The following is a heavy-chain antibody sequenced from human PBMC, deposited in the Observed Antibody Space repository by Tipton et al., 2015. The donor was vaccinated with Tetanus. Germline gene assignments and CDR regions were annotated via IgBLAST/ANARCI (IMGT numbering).Heavy chain of an antibody. CDR1: GFTFSSYA. CDR2: ISGSGGST. CDR3: ASIGVVGGYFDWSEFYPFLDY. D-gene: IGHD3-9*01. J-gene: IGHJ4*02. Sequence: GSLRLSCAASGFTFSSYAMSWVRQAPGKGLEWVSAISGSGGSTYYADSVKGRFTISRDNSKNTLYLQMNSLRAEDTAVYYCASIGVVGGYFDWSEFYPFLDYWGQGTLVTVSS. V-gene: IGHV3-23*01.